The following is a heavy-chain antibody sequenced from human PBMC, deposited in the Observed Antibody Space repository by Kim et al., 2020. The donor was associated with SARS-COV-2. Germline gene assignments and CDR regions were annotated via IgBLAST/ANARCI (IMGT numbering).Heavy chain of an antibody. V-gene: IGHV7-4-1*02. J-gene: IGHJ5*02. CDR1: GYTFTSYA. D-gene: IGHD3-10*01. CDR3: ARDPDPMVRGVIITSDNWFDP. Sequence: ASVKVSCKASGYTFTSYAMNWVRQAPGQGLEWMGWINTNTGNPTYAQGFTGRFVFSLDTSVSTAYLQISSLKAEDTAVYYCARDPDPMVRGVIITSDNWFDPWGQGTLVTVSS. CDR2: INTNTGNP.